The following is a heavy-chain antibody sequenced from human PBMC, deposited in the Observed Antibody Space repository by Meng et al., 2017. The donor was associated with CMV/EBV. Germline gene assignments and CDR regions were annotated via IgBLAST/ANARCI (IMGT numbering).Heavy chain of an antibody. CDR1: GGTFSSHA. J-gene: IGHJ4*02. CDR3: ARVGGYESFDY. V-gene: IGHV1-69*10. D-gene: IGHD5-12*01. Sequence: SVKVSCKASGGTFSSHAINWVRQAPGQGLEWMGGIIPILGIANYAPNFQGRVAITADKSTSTADMELRSLKSEDTAVYYCARVGGYESFDYWGQGTLVTVSS. CDR2: IIPILGIA.